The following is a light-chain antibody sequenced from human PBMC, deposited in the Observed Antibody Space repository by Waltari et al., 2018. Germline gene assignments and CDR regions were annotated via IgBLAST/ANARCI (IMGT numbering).Light chain of an antibody. J-gene: IGKJ2*01. CDR2: GAS. V-gene: IGKV3-15*01. CDR1: QTVRDN. CDR3: QQYNNRPYT. Sequence: IVMTQSPATLSVSPGERATPSCRASQTVRDNLAWYQQKPGQAPRLLIYGASTRATGLPARFGGSGSGTEFSLTISSLQSEDFAVYFCQQYNNRPYTFGQGTKLEIK.